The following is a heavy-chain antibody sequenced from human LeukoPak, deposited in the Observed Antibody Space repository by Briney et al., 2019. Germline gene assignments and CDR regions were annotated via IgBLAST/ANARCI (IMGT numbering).Heavy chain of an antibody. J-gene: IGHJ4*02. CDR3: ARHATGIAAAGTSLFDY. V-gene: IGHV4-34*01. D-gene: IGHD6-13*01. CDR2: INHSGST. CDR1: GGSFSGYY. Sequence: SETLSLTCAVYGGSFSGYYWSWIRQPPGKGLEWIGEINHSGSTNYNPSLKSRVTISVDTSKNQFSLKLSSVTAADTAVYYCARHATGIAAAGTSLFDYWGQGTLVTVSS.